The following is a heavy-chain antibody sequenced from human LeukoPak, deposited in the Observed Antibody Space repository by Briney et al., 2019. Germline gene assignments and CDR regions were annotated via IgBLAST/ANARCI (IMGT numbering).Heavy chain of an antibody. CDR2: ISAYNGNT. CDR3: ARETGYSSSWPDY. V-gene: IGHV1-18*01. D-gene: IGHD6-13*01. J-gene: IGHJ4*02. CDR1: GYTLTELS. Sequence: ASVKVSCKVSGYTLTELSMHWVRQAPGQGLEWMGWISAYNGNTNYAQKLQGRVTMTTDTSTSTAYMELRSLRSDDTAVYYCARETGYSSSWPDYWGQGTLVTVSS.